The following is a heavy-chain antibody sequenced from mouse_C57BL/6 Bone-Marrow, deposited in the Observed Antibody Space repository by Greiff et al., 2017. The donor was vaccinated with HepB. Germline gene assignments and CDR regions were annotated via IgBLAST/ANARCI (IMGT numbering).Heavy chain of an antibody. J-gene: IGHJ1*03. Sequence: EVQLQQSGAELVRPGASVKLSCTASGFNIKDDYMHWVKQRPEQGLEWIGWIDPENGDTEYASKFQGKATITADTSSNTAYLQLSSLTSEDTAVYYCTTDGSSWYFDVWGTGTTVTVSS. CDR1: GFNIKDDY. V-gene: IGHV14-4*01. D-gene: IGHD1-1*01. CDR3: TTDGSSWYFDV. CDR2: IDPENGDT.